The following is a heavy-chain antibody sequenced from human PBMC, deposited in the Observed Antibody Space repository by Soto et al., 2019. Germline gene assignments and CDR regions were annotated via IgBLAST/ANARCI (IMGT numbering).Heavy chain of an antibody. CDR2: IKQDGSEK. CDR1: GFTFSSYW. Sequence: GGSLRLSCAASGFTFSSYWMSWVRQAPGKGLEWVANIKQDGSEKYYVDSVKGRFTISRDNAKNSLYLQMNSLRAEDTAVYYCARGDIVLVPAAMPYGMDVWGQGTTVTVSS. D-gene: IGHD2-2*01. J-gene: IGHJ6*02. V-gene: IGHV3-7*04. CDR3: ARGDIVLVPAAMPYGMDV.